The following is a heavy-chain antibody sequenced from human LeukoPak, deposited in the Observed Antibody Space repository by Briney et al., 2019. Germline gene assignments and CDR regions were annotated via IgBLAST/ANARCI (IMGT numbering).Heavy chain of an antibody. CDR3: ARGLGTYDSSELTWPMISF. Sequence: ASVKVSCKASGYTFTSYDINWERQATGQGLEWMGWMNPNSGNTGYAQKFQGRITMTRSTSISTAYMELSGLRSEDTAVYYCARGLGTYDSSELTWPMISFWGQGTLVTVSS. CDR2: MNPNSGNT. J-gene: IGHJ4*02. D-gene: IGHD3-22*01. V-gene: IGHV1-8*01. CDR1: GYTFTSYD.